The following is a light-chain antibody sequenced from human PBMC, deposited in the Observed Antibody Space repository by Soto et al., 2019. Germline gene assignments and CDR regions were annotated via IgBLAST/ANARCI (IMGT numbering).Light chain of an antibody. CDR3: AAWDDSLSGPV. CDR2: RNN. Sequence: QSVLTQPPSASGTPGQRATISCSGSSSNIGSNYVYWYQQLPGTAPKLLTYRNNQRPSGVPDRFSGSKSGTSASLAISGLRSEDEADYYCAAWDDSLSGPVFGTGTKLTVL. V-gene: IGLV1-47*01. J-gene: IGLJ1*01. CDR1: SSNIGSNY.